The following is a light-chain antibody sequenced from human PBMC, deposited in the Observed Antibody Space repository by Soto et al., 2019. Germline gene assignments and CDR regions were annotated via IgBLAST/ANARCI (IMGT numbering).Light chain of an antibody. CDR2: AAS. CDR3: QQSYSSLT. V-gene: IGKV1-39*01. CDR1: QTISHY. Sequence: DIPMTQSPSSLSASVGDRVTITCRASQTISHYLNWYQHKPGKAPKLLIHAASILQSGVPSRFSGSGSGTDFTLTISSLQLEDFATYYCQQSYSSLTFAGGTKVEIK. J-gene: IGKJ4*01.